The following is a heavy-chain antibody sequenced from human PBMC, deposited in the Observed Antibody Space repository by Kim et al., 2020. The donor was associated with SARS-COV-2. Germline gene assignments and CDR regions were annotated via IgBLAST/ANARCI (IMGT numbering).Heavy chain of an antibody. V-gene: IGHV1-2*02. CDR2: INPNSGDT. D-gene: IGHD6-13*01. J-gene: IGHJ5*02. CDR3: AREAQQSHIEDWFDP. CDR1: GYTFTGYY. Sequence: ASVKVSCKASGYTFTGYYMHWVRQAPGQGLEWMGWINPNSGDTNYAQKFQGRVTMTRDTSISTAYMELTRLRSDDTAVYYCAREAQQSHIEDWFDPWGQGTLVTVSS.